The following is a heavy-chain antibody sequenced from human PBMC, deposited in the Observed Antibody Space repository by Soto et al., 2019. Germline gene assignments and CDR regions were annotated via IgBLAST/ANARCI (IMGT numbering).Heavy chain of an antibody. CDR3: ARGVRRITMVRGVYNWFDP. Sequence: ASVKVSCKASGYTFTGYYMHWLRQSPGQGLEWMGWINPNSGGTNYAQKFQGWVTMTRDTSISTAYMELSRLRSDDTAVYYCARGVRRITMVRGVYNWFDPWGQGTLVTVSS. J-gene: IGHJ5*02. CDR1: GYTFTGYY. D-gene: IGHD3-10*01. V-gene: IGHV1-2*04. CDR2: INPNSGGT.